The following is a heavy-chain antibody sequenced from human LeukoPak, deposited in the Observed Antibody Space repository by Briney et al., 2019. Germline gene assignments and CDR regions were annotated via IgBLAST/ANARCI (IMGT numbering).Heavy chain of an antibody. V-gene: IGHV3-30*04. Sequence: TGRPLRLSCAASGFTFSSYAMHWVPHAPGKGLEWVAVIPYDGSNKYYADSVKGRFTISRDNSKNTMYLQMNSLRAEDTAVYYCARDNRFRVIAAVYWGQGTLVTVSS. CDR3: ARDNRFRVIAAVY. CDR1: GFTFSSYA. CDR2: IPYDGSNK. J-gene: IGHJ4*02. D-gene: IGHD6-13*01.